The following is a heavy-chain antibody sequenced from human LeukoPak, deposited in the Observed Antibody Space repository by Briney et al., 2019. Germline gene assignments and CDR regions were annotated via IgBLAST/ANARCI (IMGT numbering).Heavy chain of an antibody. J-gene: IGHJ4*02. V-gene: IGHV3-21*01. CDR3: ARDGTSSSVCDY. CDR2: ISSSSSYI. D-gene: IGHD6-6*01. CDR1: GFTFSSYS. Sequence: GGSLRLSCAASGFTFSSYSLNWVRQAPGKGLEWVSSISSSSSYIYYADSVKGRFTISRDNAKNSLYLQMNSLRAEVTAVYYCARDGTSSSVCDYWGQGTLVTVSS.